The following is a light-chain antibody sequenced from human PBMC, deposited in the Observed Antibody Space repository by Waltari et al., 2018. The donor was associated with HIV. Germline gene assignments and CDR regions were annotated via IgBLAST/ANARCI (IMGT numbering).Light chain of an antibody. Sequence: QSALTQPRSVSGPPGQSVTISCRGSSTDIGDYNYVSWYQQHPGQVPKLVIFDVYSRPSGVPHRCSCSKSVNTASLTISGLQADDDADYYCCSYSGTYTWVFGGGTRLTVL. J-gene: IGLJ2*01. CDR2: DVY. CDR1: STDIGDYNY. CDR3: CSYSGTYTWV. V-gene: IGLV2-11*01.